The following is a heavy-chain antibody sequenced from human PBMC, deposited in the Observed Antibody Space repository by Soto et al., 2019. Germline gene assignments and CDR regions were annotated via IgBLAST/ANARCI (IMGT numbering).Heavy chain of an antibody. CDR1: GFTFNNAW. J-gene: IGHJ4*02. Sequence: RRLSCAASGFTFNNAWMGWVRQAPGQGLEWVGHMKSKSEGETTDYAAPVKGRFTISRDDSKNTVYLQMNSLTTEDTAVYYCTAQFYFDASGYSFDLWGQGTLVTVSS. D-gene: IGHD3-22*01. CDR2: MKSKSEGETT. V-gene: IGHV3-15*01. CDR3: TAQFYFDASGYSFDL.